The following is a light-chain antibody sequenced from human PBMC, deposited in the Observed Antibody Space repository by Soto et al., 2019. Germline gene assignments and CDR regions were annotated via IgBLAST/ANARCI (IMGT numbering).Light chain of an antibody. Sequence: EIVLTQSPGILSLSPGERATLSCRASQSVTSNYLAWYQQKPGQAPRLLIYGISTRATGVPDRFSGSGSGTDFTLTITRLEPEDFAVYYCQQYGGSPRTFGQGTKVDIK. CDR1: QSVTSNY. CDR3: QQYGGSPRT. CDR2: GIS. V-gene: IGKV3-20*01. J-gene: IGKJ1*01.